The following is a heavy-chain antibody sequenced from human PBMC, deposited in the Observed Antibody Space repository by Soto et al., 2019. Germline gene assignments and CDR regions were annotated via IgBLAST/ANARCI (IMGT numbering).Heavy chain of an antibody. CDR2: CIPMFNRP. Sequence: QVPLVQSGAEVKKPGSSVKVSCKASGGTFSSYAISWVRQAPGQGLEWMGGCIPMFNRPHSARKFQGRVTITEDESTSTAYMDLMSLRSEDTAAYYCARGQFHHVSNYYYALDVWGQGSTVTVSS. D-gene: IGHD3-10*02. CDR3: ARGQFHHVSNYYYALDV. CDR1: GGTFSSYA. V-gene: IGHV1-69*01. J-gene: IGHJ6*02.